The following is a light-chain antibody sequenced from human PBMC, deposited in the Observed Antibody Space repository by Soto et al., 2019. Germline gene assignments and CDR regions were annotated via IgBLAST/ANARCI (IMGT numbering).Light chain of an antibody. V-gene: IGKV1-5*01. J-gene: IGKJ1*01. CDR2: DAS. CDR3: QQYSTYWT. Sequence: DIQMTQSPSTLSAYVGDRVTITCRASESIDNYLAWYQHRPGKAPKLLIFDASNLQSGVPSRFSGSGSRTEFTLTISSLQPNDFATYHCQQYSTYWTFGQGTKVEIK. CDR1: ESIDNY.